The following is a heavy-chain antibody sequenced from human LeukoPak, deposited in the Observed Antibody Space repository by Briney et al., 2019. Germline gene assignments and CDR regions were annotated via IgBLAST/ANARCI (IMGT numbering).Heavy chain of an antibody. V-gene: IGHV3-21*01. CDR2: ISFSGSYI. CDR1: GFTFTTYG. CDR3: ARGTGTGWRFDF. D-gene: IGHD3/OR15-3a*01. J-gene: IGHJ4*02. Sequence: GGSLRLSCAASGFTFTTYGFNWVRQAPGKGLEWVSSISFSGSYIYYADSVKGRFTISRDNAKNSVYLQMNSLRDDDTAVYYCARGTGTGWRFDFWGQGTLVTVSS.